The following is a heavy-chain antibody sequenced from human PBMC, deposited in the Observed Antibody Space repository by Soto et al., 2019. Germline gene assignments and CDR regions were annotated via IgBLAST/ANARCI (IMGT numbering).Heavy chain of an antibody. CDR1: GGTFSSYA. Sequence: GASVKVSCKASGGTFSSYAISWVRQAPGQGLEWMGGIIPIFGTANYAQKFQGRVTITADESTSTAYMELSSLRSEDTAVYYCARKSGEDTAMAFYYYYGMDVWGQGTTVTVSS. CDR3: ARKSGEDTAMAFYYYYGMDV. V-gene: IGHV1-69*13. D-gene: IGHD5-18*01. J-gene: IGHJ6*02. CDR2: IIPIFGTA.